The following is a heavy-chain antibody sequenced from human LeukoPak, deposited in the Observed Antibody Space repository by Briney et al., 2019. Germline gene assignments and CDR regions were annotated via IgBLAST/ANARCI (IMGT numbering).Heavy chain of an antibody. Sequence: ESAPTLSSPTQTLTLTCTFSGFSLNTRGVGVGWIRQPPGRTLEWLAPIYWDDDRRYSPTLKSRPTITKDTSKNQVVLTMTNMELVDTATYFCAHRKNYYDSSVFDNWGQGTVVTVSS. J-gene: IGHJ4*02. CDR1: GFSLNTRGVG. CDR2: IYWDDDR. D-gene: IGHD3-22*01. CDR3: AHRKNYYDSSVFDN. V-gene: IGHV2-5*02.